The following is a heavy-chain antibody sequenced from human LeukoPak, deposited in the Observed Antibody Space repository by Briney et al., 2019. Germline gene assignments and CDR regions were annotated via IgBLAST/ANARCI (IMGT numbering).Heavy chain of an antibody. Sequence: GGSLRLSCAASGFTFSSYWMHWVRQAPGKGLMYISRNNGDGSTTNYADVVKGRFTMSRDNVKNTLYLQMNSLRVEDTAVYYCARDPRNVGLAPWGQGTLVTVSS. D-gene: IGHD2-15*01. CDR1: GFTFSSYW. J-gene: IGHJ5*02. V-gene: IGHV3-74*01. CDR2: NNGDGSTT. CDR3: ARDPRNVGLAP.